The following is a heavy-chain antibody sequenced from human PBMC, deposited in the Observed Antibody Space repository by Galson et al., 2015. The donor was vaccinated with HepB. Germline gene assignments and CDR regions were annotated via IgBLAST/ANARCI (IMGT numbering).Heavy chain of an antibody. D-gene: IGHD1-14*01. CDR2: LYWDDDS. CDR1: GFSIRTVGVG. J-gene: IGHJ4*02. Sequence: PALVKPTQTLTLTCTFSGFSIRTVGVGVVWLRRPPGKALEWLALLYWDDDSRYSPSLENRLTISRGTSTSQVVLTMTDRDPVDTATYYCAHRPWAGHPGYYLDFRGQGTLVTVAS. V-gene: IGHV2-5*02. CDR3: AHRPWAGHPGYYLDF.